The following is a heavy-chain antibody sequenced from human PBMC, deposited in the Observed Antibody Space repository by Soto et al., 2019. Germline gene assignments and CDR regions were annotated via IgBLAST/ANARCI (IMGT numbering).Heavy chain of an antibody. V-gene: IGHV4-59*08. CDR2: IYYSGST. Sequence: QVQLQESGPGLVKPSETLSLTCTVSGGSISSYYWSWIRQPPGKGLEWIGYIYYSGSTNYNPSLKSRVNISGDPAKNQVSLKASSVAAADPGGNYCAGGGGSPDYWGQGTLVTVSS. CDR3: AGGGGSPDY. J-gene: IGHJ4*02. CDR1: GGSISSYY. D-gene: IGHD1-26*01.